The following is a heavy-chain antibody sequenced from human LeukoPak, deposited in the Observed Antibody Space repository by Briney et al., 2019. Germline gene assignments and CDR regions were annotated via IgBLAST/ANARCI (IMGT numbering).Heavy chain of an antibody. V-gene: IGHV3-15*01. CDR3: TTDTQDYYDSSGYFPRGL. D-gene: IGHD3-22*01. Sequence: GGSLRLSCAASGFTFSNAWMSWVRQAPGKGPEWVGRIKSKTDGGTTDYAAPVKGRFTISRDDSKNTLYLQMNSLKTEDTAVYYCTTDTQDYYDSSGYFPRGLWGQGTLVTVSS. CDR2: IKSKTDGGTT. CDR1: GFTFSNAW. J-gene: IGHJ4*02.